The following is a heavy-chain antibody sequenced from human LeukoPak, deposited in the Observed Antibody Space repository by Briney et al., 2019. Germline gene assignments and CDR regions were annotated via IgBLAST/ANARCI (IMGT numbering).Heavy chain of an antibody. J-gene: IGHJ5*02. CDR2: IYYSGST. V-gene: IGHV4-59*01. CDR1: GGSISSYY. Sequence: SETLSLTCTVSGGSISSYYWSWIRQPPGKGLEWIGYIYYSGSTNYNPSLKSRVTISVDTSKNQFSLKLSSVTAADTAVYYCAREAGSGSYYETYNWFDPWGQGTLVTVSS. D-gene: IGHD3-10*01. CDR3: AREAGSGSYYETYNWFDP.